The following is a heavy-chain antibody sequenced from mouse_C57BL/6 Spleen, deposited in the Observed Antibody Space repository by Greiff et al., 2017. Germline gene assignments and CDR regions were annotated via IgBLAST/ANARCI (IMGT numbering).Heavy chain of an antibody. CDR2: IRNKANNHAT. D-gene: IGHD1-1*01. V-gene: IGHV6-6*01. CDR3: TRPSHYYGSSFAY. CDR1: GFTFSDAW. J-gene: IGHJ3*01. Sequence: EVKVEESGGGLVQPGGSMKLSCAASGFTFSDAWMDWVRQSPEKGLEWVAEIRNKANNHATYYAESVKGRFTISRDDSKSSVYLQMNSLRAEDTGIYYCTRPSHYYGSSFAYWGQGTLVTVSA.